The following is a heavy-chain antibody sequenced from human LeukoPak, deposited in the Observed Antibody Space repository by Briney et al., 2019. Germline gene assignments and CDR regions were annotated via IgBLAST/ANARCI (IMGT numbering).Heavy chain of an antibody. V-gene: IGHV3-48*03. Sequence: GGSLRLSCAASGFTFSNYEMNWVRQAPGEGLEWISYISTSGSSVNYADSVKGRFTISRDNAKNSLYLQMNSLRAEDTAVYYCAELGITMIGGVWGKGTTVTISS. D-gene: IGHD3-10*02. J-gene: IGHJ6*04. CDR1: GFTFSNYE. CDR2: ISTSGSSV. CDR3: AELGITMIGGV.